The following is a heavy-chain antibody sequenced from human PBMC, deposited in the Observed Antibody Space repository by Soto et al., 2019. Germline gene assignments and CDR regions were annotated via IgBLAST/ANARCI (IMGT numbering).Heavy chain of an antibody. CDR2: MNPNSGNT. CDR3: ARELSSSWRFDY. CDR1: GYTFTRYD. V-gene: IGHV1-8*01. D-gene: IGHD6-13*01. J-gene: IGHJ4*02. Sequence: GASVKVSCKASGYTFTRYDIKWVRQATGQGLEWMGWMNPNSGNTGYAQKFQGRVTMTRNTSISTAYMELSSLRSEDTAVYYCARELSSSWRFDYWGQGTLVTVSS.